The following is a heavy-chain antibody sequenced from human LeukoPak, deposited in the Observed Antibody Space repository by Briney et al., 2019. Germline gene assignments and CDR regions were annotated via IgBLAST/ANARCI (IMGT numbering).Heavy chain of an antibody. V-gene: IGHV3-11*01. CDR1: GFTFSGYY. D-gene: IGHD6-19*01. Sequence: PGGSLRLSCAASGFTFSGYYMSWIRQAPGKGLEWVSSMSGSGSTIYYADSVKGRFIISRDNAKNSLYLRMNSLRAEDTAVYYCAREQVAGRFDYWGQGTLVTVSS. CDR2: MSGSGSTI. J-gene: IGHJ4*02. CDR3: AREQVAGRFDY.